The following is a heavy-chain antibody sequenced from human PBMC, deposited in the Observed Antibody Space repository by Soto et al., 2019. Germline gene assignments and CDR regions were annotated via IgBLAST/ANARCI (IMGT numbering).Heavy chain of an antibody. CDR3: HGYGY. D-gene: IGHD5-12*01. Sequence: ESGGGLIQPGRSLRLSCEVSGFSVTANYMSWVRQAPGKGLEWVSVIYSGGSTYYIDSVKGRFSISRDISKNTLYLQMNNLRAEDTAVYYCHGYGYWGQGTLVTVSS. J-gene: IGHJ4*02. CDR2: IYSGGST. CDR1: GFSVTANY. V-gene: IGHV3-53*01.